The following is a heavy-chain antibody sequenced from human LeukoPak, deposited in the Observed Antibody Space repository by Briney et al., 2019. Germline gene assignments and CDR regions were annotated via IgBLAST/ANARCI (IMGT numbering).Heavy chain of an antibody. D-gene: IGHD6-6*01. CDR3: AKKVPGDVSSFVDY. Sequence: PGGSLRLSCAASGFTFSIYGMHWVCQAPGKGLEWVAVISYDGSNIYYANSVKGRFTISRDNSKNTLYLQMNSLRPEDTAVYYCAKKVPGDVSSFVDYWGQGTLVTVSS. J-gene: IGHJ4*02. CDR1: GFTFSIYG. CDR2: ISYDGSNI. V-gene: IGHV3-30*18.